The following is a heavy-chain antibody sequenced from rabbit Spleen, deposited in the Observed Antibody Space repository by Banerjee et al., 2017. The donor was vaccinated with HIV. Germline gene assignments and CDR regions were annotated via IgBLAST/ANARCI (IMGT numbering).Heavy chain of an antibody. CDR1: GLDFSSSYW. D-gene: IGHD8-1*01. Sequence: QEQLVESGGDLVQPEGSLTLTCTASGLDFSSSYWICWVRQAPGKGLEWIACIYAGSSGTTYYASGAKGRFTISKTSSTTVTLQMTSLTAADTATYFCARDGAGGSYFALWGQGTLVTVS. CDR2: IYAGSSGTT. J-gene: IGHJ4*01. CDR3: ARDGAGGSYFAL. V-gene: IGHV1S45*01.